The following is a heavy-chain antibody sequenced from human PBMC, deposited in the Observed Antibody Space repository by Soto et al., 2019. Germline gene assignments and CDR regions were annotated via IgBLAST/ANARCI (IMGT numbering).Heavy chain of an antibody. V-gene: IGHV3-33*01. J-gene: IGHJ4*02. CDR1: GFTFSSYG. CDR3: ARPGQDYGSGSYYFDY. CDR2: IWYDGSNK. D-gene: IGHD3-10*01. Sequence: GGSLRLSCAASGFTFSSYGMHWVRQAPGKGLEWVAVIWYDGSNKYYADSVKGRFTISRGNSKNTLYLQMNSLRAEDTAVYYCARPGQDYGSGSYYFDYWGQGTLVTVSS.